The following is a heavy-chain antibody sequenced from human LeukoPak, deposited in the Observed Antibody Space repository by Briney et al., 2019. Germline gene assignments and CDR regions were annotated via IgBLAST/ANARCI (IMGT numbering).Heavy chain of an antibody. CDR1: GFTFSSYA. J-gene: IGHJ4*02. Sequence: TGGSLRLSCAASGFTFSSYAMAWVRQAPGEGLEWVSTISGSAGSTYYADSVKGRFTISRDNAKNSLYLQMNSLRAEDTAVYYCARVLVEMATIRSGPFDYWGQGTLVTVSS. V-gene: IGHV3-23*01. CDR2: ISGSAGST. CDR3: ARVLVEMATIRSGPFDY. D-gene: IGHD5-24*01.